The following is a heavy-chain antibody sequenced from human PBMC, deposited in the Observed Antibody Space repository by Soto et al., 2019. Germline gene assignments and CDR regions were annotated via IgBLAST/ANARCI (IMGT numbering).Heavy chain of an antibody. CDR2: IGTAGDT. Sequence: EVQLVESGGGLVQPGGSLRLSCAASGFTFSSYDMHWVRQATGKGLEWVSAIGTAGDTYYPGSVKGRFTISRENAKNSWYLQMNSLRAGDTAVYYCARGVLISSSSEHFDLWGRGTLVTVSS. CDR1: GFTFSSYD. J-gene: IGHJ2*01. V-gene: IGHV3-13*01. D-gene: IGHD6-6*01. CDR3: ARGVLISSSSEHFDL.